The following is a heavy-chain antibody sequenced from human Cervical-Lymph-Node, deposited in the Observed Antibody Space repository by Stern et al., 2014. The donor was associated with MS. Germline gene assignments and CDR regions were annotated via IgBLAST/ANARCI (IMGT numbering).Heavy chain of an antibody. Sequence: QVQLVQSGGGVVQPGRSLRLSCAASGFTFSANGMHWVRQAPGKGLEWVALVSKDGSNEYYADSVKGRFTITRDNSKNTLFLQMSSLRAEDTAVYYCAKAPLYSGSYGLLEYWGQGTLVTVSS. V-gene: IGHV3-30*18. J-gene: IGHJ4*02. D-gene: IGHD1-26*01. CDR1: GFTFSANG. CDR3: AKAPLYSGSYGLLEY. CDR2: VSKDGSNE.